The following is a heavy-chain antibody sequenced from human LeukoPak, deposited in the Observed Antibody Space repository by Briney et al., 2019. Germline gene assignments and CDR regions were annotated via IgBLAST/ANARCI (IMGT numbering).Heavy chain of an antibody. V-gene: IGHV4-39*01. CDR3: ARPSGETGTNMDV. J-gene: IGHJ6*03. D-gene: IGHD4-17*01. CDR1: GGSISSSSYY. CDR2: IYYSGST. Sequence: PSETLSLTCTVSGGSISSSSYYWGWLRQPPGKGLEWIGSIYYSGSTYYNPSLKSRVTISVDTSKNQFSLKLSSVTAADTAVYYCARPSGETGTNMDVWGKGTTVTVSS.